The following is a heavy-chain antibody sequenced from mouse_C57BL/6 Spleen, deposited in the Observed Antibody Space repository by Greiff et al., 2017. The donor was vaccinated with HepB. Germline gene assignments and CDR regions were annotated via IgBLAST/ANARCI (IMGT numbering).Heavy chain of an antibody. V-gene: IGHV1-59*01. J-gene: IGHJ3*01. CDR1: GYTFTSYW. CDR2: IDPSDSYT. CDR3: ARGSSPLAY. D-gene: IGHD1-1*01. Sequence: QVQLQQPGAELVRPGTSVKLSCKASGYTFTSYWMHWVKQRPGQGLDWIGVIDPSDSYTNYNQKFKGKATLTVDTSSSTAYMQLSSLTSEDSAVYYCARGSSPLAYWGQGTLVTVSA.